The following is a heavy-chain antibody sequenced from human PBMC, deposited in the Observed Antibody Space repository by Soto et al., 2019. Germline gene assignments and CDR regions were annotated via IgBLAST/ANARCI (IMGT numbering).Heavy chain of an antibody. CDR2: ISGSGGST. J-gene: IGHJ6*02. V-gene: IGHV3-23*01. CDR3: AKCESWAVAGTVDYYYGMDV. D-gene: IGHD6-19*01. CDR1: GFTFSSYA. Sequence: GGSLRLSCAASGFTFSSYAMSWVRQAPGKGLEWVSAISGSGGSTYYADSVKGRFTISRDNSKNTLYLQMNSLRAEDTAVYYCAKCESWAVAGTVDYYYGMDVWGQGTTVTVSS.